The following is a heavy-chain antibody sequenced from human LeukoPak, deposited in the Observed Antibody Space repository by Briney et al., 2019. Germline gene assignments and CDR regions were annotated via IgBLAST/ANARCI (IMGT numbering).Heavy chain of an antibody. CDR1: GFTSRSYA. CDR3: AKSLGLRAFRDY. V-gene: IGHV3-23*01. J-gene: IGHJ4*02. D-gene: IGHD3-16*01. CDR2: ISSSGDSI. Sequence: PGGSLRLSRVPSGFTSRSYAMTCVRQAPGQGLEWVSGISSSGDSIYYDDSVKGRFNISRDNTKNPLYLQMSSLRAEDTALYYCAKSLGLRAFRDYWGQGTLVTVSS.